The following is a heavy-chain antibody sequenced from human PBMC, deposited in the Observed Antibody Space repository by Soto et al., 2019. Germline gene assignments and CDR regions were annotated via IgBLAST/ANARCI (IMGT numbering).Heavy chain of an antibody. Sequence: GGSLRLSCAASVFIFNSFAMNWVRQAPGKGLEWVSGISGSGSTYYADSVKGRFSISRDNSKNTAYLQMNSLRAEDTAVYYCAKDLLYSYGYGHYWGQGTLVTVSS. V-gene: IGHV3-23*01. J-gene: IGHJ4*02. D-gene: IGHD5-18*01. CDR1: VFIFNSFA. CDR3: AKDLLYSYGYGHY. CDR2: ISGSGST.